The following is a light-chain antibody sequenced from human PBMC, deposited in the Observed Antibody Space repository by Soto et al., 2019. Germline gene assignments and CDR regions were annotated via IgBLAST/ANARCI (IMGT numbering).Light chain of an antibody. CDR1: QSVSNNY. J-gene: IGKJ4*01. Sequence: IVLTQSPGTLSLSPGDRATLSCRASQSVSNNYLAWYQQKPGQAPRLLISGASSRATGTPDRFSGSGSGTDFTLTVSSLEPEDFAVYYCQRYGGSSLVTFGGGTKVEIK. CDR2: GAS. V-gene: IGKV3-20*01. CDR3: QRYGGSSLVT.